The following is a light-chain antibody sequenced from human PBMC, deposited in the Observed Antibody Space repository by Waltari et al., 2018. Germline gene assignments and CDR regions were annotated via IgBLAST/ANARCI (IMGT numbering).Light chain of an antibody. CDR3: QQRSSLPLYT. CDR1: QSVSRS. CDR2: DAS. J-gene: IGKJ2*01. V-gene: IGKV3-11*01. Sequence: EVVLTQSPATLSLFPGERAILSCRASQSVSRSLAWYQQKPGLAPRLLIYDASNRATGIPGRFSGSGSGTDFTLTISSLEPEDFAVYYCQQRSSLPLYTFGQGTKLDLK.